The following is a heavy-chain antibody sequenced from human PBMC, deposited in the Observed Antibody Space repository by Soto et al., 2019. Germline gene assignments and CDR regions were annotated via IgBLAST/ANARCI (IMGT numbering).Heavy chain of an antibody. J-gene: IGHJ5*02. CDR3: ARDNRALSGTKTNWFDP. D-gene: IGHD2-2*01. CDR1: GFTFSDYY. Sequence: PGGSLSLSCAASGFTFSDYYMSWIRQAPGKGLEWVSYISSSSYTNYADSVKGRFTISRDNAKNSLYLQMNSLRAEDTAVYYCARDNRALSGTKTNWFDPWGQGTLVTVSS. V-gene: IGHV3-11*06. CDR2: ISSSSYT.